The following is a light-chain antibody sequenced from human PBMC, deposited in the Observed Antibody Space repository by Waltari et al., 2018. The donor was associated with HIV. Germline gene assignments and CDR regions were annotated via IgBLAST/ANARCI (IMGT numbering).Light chain of an antibody. CDR2: RND. CDR1: NSNIGRNY. Sequence: QSVLTQPPSASGTPGQRVTISCSGSNSNIGRNYVSWYQQLPGSTPNVLIYRNDQRASGVSDRFYGSKAGTSASLAISGLRSEDEADDYCAAWDDSLSICHVFGTGTRVTVL. J-gene: IGLJ1*01. V-gene: IGLV1-47*01. CDR3: AAWDDSLSICHV.